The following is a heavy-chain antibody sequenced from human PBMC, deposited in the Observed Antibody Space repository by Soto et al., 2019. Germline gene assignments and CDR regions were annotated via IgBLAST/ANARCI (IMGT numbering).Heavy chain of an antibody. Sequence: SETLSLTCTVSGGSISSSSYYWGWIRQPPGKGLEWIGSIYYSGSTYYNPSLKSRVTISVDTSKNQFSLKLSSVTAADTAVSYCERKGAGSYYGYYGMDVWGQGTTVTVSS. V-gene: IGHV4-39*01. CDR2: IYYSGST. CDR1: GGSISSSSYY. D-gene: IGHD1-26*01. CDR3: ERKGAGSYYGYYGMDV. J-gene: IGHJ6*02.